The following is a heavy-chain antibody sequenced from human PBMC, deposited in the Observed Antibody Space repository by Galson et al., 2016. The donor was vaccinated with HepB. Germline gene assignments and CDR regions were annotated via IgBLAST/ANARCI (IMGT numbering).Heavy chain of an antibody. J-gene: IGHJ6*02. Sequence: LSLTCAVYGGSFSGYYWSWIRQPPGKGLEWIADINQSGRANYNPSLKSRVTISLDTSKNQFSLKVSSVTAADTAVYFCARGVRGVIAIYYYYSMDVWGQGTTVTVS. CDR2: INQSGRA. D-gene: IGHD3-10*01. V-gene: IGHV4-34*01. CDR3: ARGVRGVIAIYYYYSMDV. CDR1: GGSFSGYY.